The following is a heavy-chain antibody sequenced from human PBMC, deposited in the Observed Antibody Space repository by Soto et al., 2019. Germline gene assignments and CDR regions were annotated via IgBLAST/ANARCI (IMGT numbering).Heavy chain of an antibody. V-gene: IGHV1-18*01. D-gene: IGHD3-10*01. J-gene: IGHJ4*02. Sequence: QVQLVQSGAEVKKPGASVKVSCKASGYTFTSYAISWERQAPGQGLEWMGWSSAYNGNTNYAQKAQGRVTLPTNPSTSTAYIGLRSLRSDDTAVYYCASGCFGQFVDYFDYWGQGPLVTVSS. CDR1: GYTFTSYA. CDR3: ASGCFGQFVDYFDY. CDR2: SSAYNGNT.